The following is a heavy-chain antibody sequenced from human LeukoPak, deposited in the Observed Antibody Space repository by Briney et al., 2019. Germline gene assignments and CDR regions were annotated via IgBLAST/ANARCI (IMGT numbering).Heavy chain of an antibody. J-gene: IGHJ3*02. CDR2: ISYSGST. D-gene: IGHD3-3*01. Sequence: SETLSLTCTVSGGSISSADYYWSWIRQPPGKGLEWIGYISYSGSTYYNPSLKSRVTISVDTSKNQFSLKLSSVTAADTAVYYCARDRVGGAFDIWGQGTMVTVSS. CDR1: GGSISSADYY. V-gene: IGHV4-30-4*08. CDR3: ARDRVGGAFDI.